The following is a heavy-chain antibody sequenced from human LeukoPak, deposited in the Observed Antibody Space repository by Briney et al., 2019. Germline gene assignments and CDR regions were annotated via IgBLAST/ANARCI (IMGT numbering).Heavy chain of an antibody. J-gene: IGHJ5*02. CDR3: TRDSELQAFDP. D-gene: IGHD1-26*01. V-gene: IGHV3-49*03. CDR1: GFTFGDYA. CDR2: IRSKAYGGTT. Sequence: GGSLRLSCTASGFTFGDYAMSWFRQAPGKGLEWVGFIRSKAYGGTTEYAASVKGRFTISRDDSKSIAYLQMNSLKTEDTAVYYCTRDSELQAFDPWGQGTLVTVSS.